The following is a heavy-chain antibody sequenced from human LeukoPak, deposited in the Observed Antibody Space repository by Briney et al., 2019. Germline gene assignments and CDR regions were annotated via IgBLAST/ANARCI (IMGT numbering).Heavy chain of an antibody. D-gene: IGHD6-19*01. CDR1: GYTFTGYY. Sequence: ASVKVSCKASGYTFTGYYMHWVRQAPGQGLEWMGRINPNSGGTNYVQKFQGRVTMTRDTSISTAYMELSRLRSDDTAVYYCAREWGSSGWSPFDYWGQGTLVTVSS. CDR2: INPNSGGT. V-gene: IGHV1-2*06. CDR3: AREWGSSGWSPFDY. J-gene: IGHJ4*02.